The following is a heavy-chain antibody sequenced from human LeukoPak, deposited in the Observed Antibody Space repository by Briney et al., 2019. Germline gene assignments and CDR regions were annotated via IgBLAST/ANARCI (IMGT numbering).Heavy chain of an antibody. D-gene: IGHD3-3*01. Sequence: SETLSLTCSVSGGXISSYYCSWIRQPPGKGLEWIGYIYYSGSTNYNPSLKSRVTISVDTSKNQFSLKLSSVTAADTAVYYCARVDYYDFWSGYYYGMDVWGQGTTVTVSS. V-gene: IGHV4-59*01. CDR2: IYYSGST. CDR1: GGXISSYY. J-gene: IGHJ6*02. CDR3: ARVDYYDFWSGYYYGMDV.